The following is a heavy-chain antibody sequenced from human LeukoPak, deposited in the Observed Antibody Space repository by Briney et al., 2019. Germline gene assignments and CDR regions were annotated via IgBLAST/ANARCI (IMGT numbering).Heavy chain of an antibody. J-gene: IGHJ4*02. CDR2: ILHSGST. CDR1: GGSITSDTYY. V-gene: IGHV4-30-2*01. CDR3: ARTRDFWSGCFDY. Sequence: SQTLSLTCDVSGGSITSDTYYWSWIRQPPGKGLEWIGYILHSGSTYNNPSLKSRVTISVQTSKSQFSLKLSSVTAAGAAVYYCARTRDFWSGCFDYWGQGTLVTVSS. D-gene: IGHD3-3*01.